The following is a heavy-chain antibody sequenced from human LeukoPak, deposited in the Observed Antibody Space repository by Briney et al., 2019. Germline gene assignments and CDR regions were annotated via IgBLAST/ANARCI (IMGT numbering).Heavy chain of an antibody. CDR3: ARVTVLLWFGDYNWFDP. D-gene: IGHD3-10*01. CDR1: GFTFSDYY. V-gene: IGHV3-11*04. J-gene: IGHJ5*02. Sequence: GGSLRLSCAASGFTFSDYYMSWIRQAPGKGLEWVPYISSSGSTIYYADSVKGRFTISRDNAKNSLYLQMNSLRAEDTAVYYCARVTVLLWFGDYNWFDPWGQGTLVTVSS. CDR2: ISSSGSTI.